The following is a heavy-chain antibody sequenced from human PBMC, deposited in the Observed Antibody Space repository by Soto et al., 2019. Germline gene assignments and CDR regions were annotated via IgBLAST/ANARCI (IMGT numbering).Heavy chain of an antibody. J-gene: IGHJ6*02. D-gene: IGHD6-19*01. V-gene: IGHV3-23*01. CDR2: ISGSGGST. Sequence: GGSLRLSCAASGFTFSSYAMSWVRQAPGKALEWVSAISGSGGSTYYADSVKGRFTISRDNSKNTLYLQMNSLRAADTAVYYGPTVAIAVAEYYYYYYGRGVWGRGTT. CDR3: PTVAIAVAEYYYYYYGRGV. CDR1: GFTFSSYA.